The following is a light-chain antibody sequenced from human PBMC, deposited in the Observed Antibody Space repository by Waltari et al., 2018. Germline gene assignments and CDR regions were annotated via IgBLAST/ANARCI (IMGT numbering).Light chain of an antibody. J-gene: IGLJ1*01. CDR1: SSDVGAYNY. CDR2: EVT. Sequence: QSALTQPPSASGSPGQSVTISCTGTSSDVGAYNYVSWYQQYPDKAPKLMIYEVTRRPSGVPDRFSVSKSGNTASLTGAGLQAEDEADYYCISYAGNNKYVLGAGTKVTVL. CDR3: ISYAGNNKYV. V-gene: IGLV2-8*01.